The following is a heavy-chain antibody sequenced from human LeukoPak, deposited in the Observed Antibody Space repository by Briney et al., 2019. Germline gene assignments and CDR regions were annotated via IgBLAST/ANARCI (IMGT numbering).Heavy chain of an antibody. CDR1: GGSISSYY. CDR2: IYTSGST. V-gene: IGHV4-4*07. Sequence: PSETLSLTCTASGGSISSYYWSWIRQPAGKGLEWIGRIYTSGSTNYNPSLKSRVTMSVDTSKNQFSLKLSSVTAADTAMYYCARDRRIFRSPFTVTTLAAFDIWGQGTMVTVSS. J-gene: IGHJ3*02. D-gene: IGHD4-11*01. CDR3: ARDRRIFRSPFTVTTLAAFDI.